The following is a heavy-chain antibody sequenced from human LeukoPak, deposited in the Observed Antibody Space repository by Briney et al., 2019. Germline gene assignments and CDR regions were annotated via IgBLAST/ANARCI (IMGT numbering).Heavy chain of an antibody. V-gene: IGHV1-18*01. CDR2: ISAYNGNT. CDR1: GYTFTSYG. CDR3: ARHANYDFWSGCWPQNWFDP. J-gene: IGHJ5*02. Sequence: ASVKVSCKASGYTFTSYGISWVRQAPGQGLEWMGWISAYNGNTNYAQKLQGRVTMTTDTSTSTAYMELRSLRSDDTAVYYCARHANYDFWSGCWPQNWFDPWGQGTLVTVSS. D-gene: IGHD3-3*01.